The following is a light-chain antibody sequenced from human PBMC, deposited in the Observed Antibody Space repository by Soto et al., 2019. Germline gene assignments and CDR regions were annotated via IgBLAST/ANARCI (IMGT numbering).Light chain of an antibody. Sequence: QSVLTQPPSVSEAPRQRVTISCSGSSSNIGNNAVSWYQQLPGKGPKLLIYYDDLLPSGVSDRFSGSKSGTSASLAISGLLSEDDADYYCAAWDDSLNGVAFGGGTKLTVL. J-gene: IGLJ2*01. CDR2: YDD. V-gene: IGLV1-36*01. CDR3: AAWDDSLNGVA. CDR1: SSNIGNNA.